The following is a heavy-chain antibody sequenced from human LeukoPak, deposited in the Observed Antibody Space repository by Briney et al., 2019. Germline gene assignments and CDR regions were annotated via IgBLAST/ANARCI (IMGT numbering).Heavy chain of an antibody. CDR2: IIGSGGST. V-gene: IGHV3-23*01. J-gene: IGHJ6*02. Sequence: KPGGSLTLSCAASGFTFSSYAMIWVRHAPGKGLEGVSAIIGSGGSTYYADSEKGRFTISRDNSKNTLYLQMNSLRAEDTAVYYCAKDRHSSTQNTMLWSATLTGYYYYGMDVWGQGTTVTVSS. D-gene: IGHD6-13*01. CDR3: AKDRHSSTQNTMLWSATLTGYYYYGMDV. CDR1: GFTFSSYA.